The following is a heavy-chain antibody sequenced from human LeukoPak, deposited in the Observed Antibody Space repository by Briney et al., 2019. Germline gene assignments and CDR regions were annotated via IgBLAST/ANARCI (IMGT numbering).Heavy chain of an antibody. CDR3: TRGGELMNF. CDR2: VYYIGST. J-gene: IGHJ4*02. CDR1: GDSISSYY. V-gene: IGHV4-59*08. Sequence: SETLSLTCTVSGDSISSYYWSWIRQPPGKGLEWIGYVYYIGSTNHNPSLRSRVTISVDTSNNQFSLRLSSVTAADTAVYYCTRGGELMNFWGQGTLVTVSS. D-gene: IGHD1-26*01.